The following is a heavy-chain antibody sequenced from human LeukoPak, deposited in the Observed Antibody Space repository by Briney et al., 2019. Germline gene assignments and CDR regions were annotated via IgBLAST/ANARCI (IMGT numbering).Heavy chain of an antibody. V-gene: IGHV4-34*01. CDR3: ARDRTMVRGVIRTGIDY. Sequence: PSETLSLTCAVSGGSFSGYYWSWIRPPPGKGLGWIGEINHSGSTNYNPSLKSRVTISVDTSKNQFSLKLSSVTAADTAVYYCARDRTMVRGVIRTGIDYWGQGTLVTVSS. J-gene: IGHJ4*02. CDR1: GGSFSGYY. D-gene: IGHD3-10*01. CDR2: INHSGST.